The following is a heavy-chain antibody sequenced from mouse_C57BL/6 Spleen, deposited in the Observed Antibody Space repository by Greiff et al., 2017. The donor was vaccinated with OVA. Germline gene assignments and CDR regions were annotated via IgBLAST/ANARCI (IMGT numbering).Heavy chain of an antibody. CDR1: GFTFSDAW. CDR3: TPTTVDYWYFDV. J-gene: IGHJ1*03. CDR2: IRNKANNHAT. D-gene: IGHD1-1*01. V-gene: IGHV6-6*01. Sequence: EVKLVESGGGLVQPGGSMKLSCAASGFTFSDAWMDWVRQSPEKGLEWVAEIRNKANNHATYYAESVKGRFTISRDDSKSSVYLQMNSLRAEDTGIYYCTPTTVDYWYFDVWGTGTTVTVSS.